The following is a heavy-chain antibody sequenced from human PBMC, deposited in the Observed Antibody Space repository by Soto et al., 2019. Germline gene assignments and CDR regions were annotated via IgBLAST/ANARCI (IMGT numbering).Heavy chain of an antibody. J-gene: IGHJ4*02. D-gene: IGHD6-19*01. V-gene: IGHV3-7*01. CDR2: IKQDGSEK. Sequence: EVQLVESGGGLVQPGGSLRLSCAASGFTVSSYWMSWVRQAPGKGLEWVANIKQDGSEKYYVDSVKGRFTISRNNAKNSLYLQMNSLRAEDTAVYYCAREPPNIAVAGRAHYWGQGTLVTVSS. CDR3: AREPPNIAVAGRAHY. CDR1: GFTVSSYW.